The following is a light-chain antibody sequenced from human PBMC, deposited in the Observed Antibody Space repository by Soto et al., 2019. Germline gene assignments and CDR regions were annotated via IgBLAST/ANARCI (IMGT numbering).Light chain of an antibody. CDR1: SSDVGGYNY. Sequence: QSALTQPRSVSGFPGQSLTISCTGTSSDVGGYNYVSWYQQYPGKVPKLMIYDVTKRPSGVPDRFSGSKSGNTASLTISGLQAEDEADYYCCSHAGSYTYVFGTGTKV. CDR3: CSHAGSYTYV. V-gene: IGLV2-11*01. J-gene: IGLJ1*01. CDR2: DVT.